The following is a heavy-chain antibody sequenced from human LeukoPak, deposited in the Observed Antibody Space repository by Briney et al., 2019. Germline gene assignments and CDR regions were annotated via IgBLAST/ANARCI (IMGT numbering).Heavy chain of an antibody. CDR1: GFTFSSYG. CDR3: AKSRGRWLQSHVFDY. J-gene: IGHJ4*02. D-gene: IGHD5-24*01. CDR2: ISYYGSNE. Sequence: GGSLRLSCAASGFTFSSYGMHWVRQAPGKGLEWVAVISYYGSNEYYADSVKGRFTISRDNSKNTLYLQMNSLRAEDTAVYYCAKSRGRWLQSHVFDYWGQGTLVTVSS. V-gene: IGHV3-30*18.